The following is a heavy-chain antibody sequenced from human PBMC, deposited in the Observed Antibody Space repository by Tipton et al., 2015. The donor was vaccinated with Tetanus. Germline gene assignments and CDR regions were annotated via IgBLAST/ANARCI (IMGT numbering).Heavy chain of an antibody. CDR3: ASLPKHWLAPRGAP. V-gene: IGHV4-34*01. Sequence: GLVKPSETLSLTCGVSGGSFSGNYWSWIRQPPGKGLERIGEINHRGGTMYNPSLKSRVTISGDTSKNQFSLNLTSVTAADTAVYYCASLPKHWLAPRGAPWGQGTLATVSS. CDR2: INHRGGT. J-gene: IGHJ5*02. CDR1: GGSFSGNY. D-gene: IGHD6-19*01.